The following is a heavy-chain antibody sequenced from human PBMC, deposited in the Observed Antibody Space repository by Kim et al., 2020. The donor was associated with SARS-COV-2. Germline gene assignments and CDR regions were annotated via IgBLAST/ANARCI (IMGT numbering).Heavy chain of an antibody. V-gene: IGHV4-34*01. CDR1: GGSFSGYY. D-gene: IGHD6-19*01. Sequence: SETLSLTCAVYGGSFSGYYWSWIRQPPGKGLEWIGEINHSGSTNYNPSLKSRVTISVDTSKNQFSLKLSSVTAADTAVYYCARERSSGWYGYYGMDVWGQGTTVTVSS. CDR2: INHSGST. CDR3: ARERSSGWYGYYGMDV. J-gene: IGHJ6*02.